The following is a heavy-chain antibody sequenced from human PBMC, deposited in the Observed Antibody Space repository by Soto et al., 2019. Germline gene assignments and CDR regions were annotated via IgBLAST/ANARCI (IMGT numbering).Heavy chain of an antibody. J-gene: IGHJ4*02. V-gene: IGHV3-23*01. Sequence: PGGSLRLSCAASGFTFSSYDMSWVRQAPGKELEWVSSISGSGGTTYYADSVKGHSTISRDNSKNTLYLRMNSLRAEDTAVYYCANGPTWFSDYWGQGTLVTSPQ. D-gene: IGHD3-10*01. CDR2: ISGSGGTT. CDR3: ANGPTWFSDY. CDR1: GFTFSSYD.